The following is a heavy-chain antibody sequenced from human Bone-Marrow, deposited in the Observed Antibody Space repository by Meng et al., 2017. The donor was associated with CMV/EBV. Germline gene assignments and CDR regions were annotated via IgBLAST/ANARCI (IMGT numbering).Heavy chain of an antibody. CDR1: GYSFPSYW. D-gene: IGHD6-19*01. CDR2: IYPADSDV. J-gene: IGHJ4*02. CDR3: ASFHGSGGRPPFY. Sequence: GGSLRLSCKGSGYSFPSYWIGWVRQMPGKGLEWMGMIYPADSDVRYSPSFQGQVTISADKSISTAYLQWSSLKASDTAMYYCASFHGSGGRPPFYWGQGTLVTVYS. V-gene: IGHV5-51*01.